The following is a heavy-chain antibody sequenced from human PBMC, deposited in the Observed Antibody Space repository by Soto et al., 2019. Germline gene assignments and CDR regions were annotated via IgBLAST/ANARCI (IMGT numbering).Heavy chain of an antibody. V-gene: IGHV1-69*06. J-gene: IGHJ4*02. CDR3: ARDSHGDWNDPVDY. CDR2: IIPIFGTA. D-gene: IGHD1-1*01. CDR1: GGTFSSYA. Sequence: GASVKVSCKASGGTFSSYAISWVRQAPGQGLEWMGGIIPIFGTANYAQKCQGRVTMTADKSTSTAYMELSSLRSEDTAVYYCARDSHGDWNDPVDYWGQGTLVTVSS.